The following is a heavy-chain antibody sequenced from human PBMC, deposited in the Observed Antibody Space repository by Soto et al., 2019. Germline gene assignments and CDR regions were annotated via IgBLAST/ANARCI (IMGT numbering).Heavy chain of an antibody. J-gene: IGHJ4*02. CDR2: ISSSSSYI. D-gene: IGHD5-12*01. CDR1: GFTFSSYS. V-gene: IGHV3-21*01. CDR3: ARGEMATNDY. Sequence: GGSLRLSCAASGFTFSSYSMNWVRQAPGKGLEWVSSISSSSSYIYYADSVKGRFTISRDNAKNSLYLQMNSLRAEDTSVYYCARGEMATNDYWGQGTLVTVSS.